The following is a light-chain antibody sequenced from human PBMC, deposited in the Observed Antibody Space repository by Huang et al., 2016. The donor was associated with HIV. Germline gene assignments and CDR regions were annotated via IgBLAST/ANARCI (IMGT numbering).Light chain of an antibody. CDR1: QDIKNY. Sequence: DIQMTQYPSSLSASVGDRVTITCRASQDIKNYLVWYHKKAGQVPKLLIYAASSLQSGVPSRFSGSGSGTDFTLSIISLQPEDVAIYYCQKYDSVPRTFGQGTKVDIK. J-gene: IGKJ1*01. CDR3: QKYDSVPRT. V-gene: IGKV1-27*01. CDR2: AAS.